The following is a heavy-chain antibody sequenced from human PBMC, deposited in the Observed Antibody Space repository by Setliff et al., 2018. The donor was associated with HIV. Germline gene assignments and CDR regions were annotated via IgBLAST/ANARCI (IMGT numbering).Heavy chain of an antibody. J-gene: IGHJ4*02. CDR3: TKGGGDNYGSLYFDF. D-gene: IGHD2-21*02. Sequence: GGSLRLSCVVSGLTFNRYWMSWVRQVPGKGLEWVSNTKYDGSESYYVDSVKGRFIASTDNAKNSLFLQMNSLKAEDMALYYCTKGGGDNYGSLYFDFWGQGTLVTVSS. V-gene: IGHV3-7*03. CDR1: GLTFNRYW. CDR2: TKYDGSES.